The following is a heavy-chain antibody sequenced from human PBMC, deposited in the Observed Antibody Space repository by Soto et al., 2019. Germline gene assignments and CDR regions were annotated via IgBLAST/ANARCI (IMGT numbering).Heavy chain of an antibody. CDR2: INPNSGGT. J-gene: IGHJ6*02. CDR3: AREGARYCSGGSCSRGYYYYGMDV. V-gene: IGHV1-2*02. Sequence: ASVKVSCKASGYTFTGYYMHWVRQAPGRGLEWMGWINPNSGGTNYAQKFQGRVTMTRDTSISTAYMELSRLRSDDTAVYYCAREGARYCSGGSCSRGYYYYGMDVWGQGTTVTVSS. CDR1: GYTFTGYY. D-gene: IGHD2-15*01.